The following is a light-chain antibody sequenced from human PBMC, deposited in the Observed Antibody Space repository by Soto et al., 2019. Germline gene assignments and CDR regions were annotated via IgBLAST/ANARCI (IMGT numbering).Light chain of an antibody. J-gene: IGKJ2*01. CDR1: QSIGYY. V-gene: IGKV1-39*01. CDR3: QQSYSTPQNT. Sequence: DIQMTQSPSSLSESVGDRVTITCRASQSIGYYLNWYQQKPGTAPKLLIYAASSLQSGVPSRFSGSGSGTDFTLTISSLQPEDFATYYCQQSYSTPQNTFGQGTKLEIK. CDR2: AAS.